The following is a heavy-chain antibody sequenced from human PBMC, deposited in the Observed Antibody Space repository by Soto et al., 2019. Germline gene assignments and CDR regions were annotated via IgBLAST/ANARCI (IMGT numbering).Heavy chain of an antibody. V-gene: IGHV3-21*01. CDR1: GFAFRSYN. Sequence: EVQLVESGGGLVKPGGSLTLSCAASGFAFRSYNMNWVRQASGKGLEWVASISSGSSNIYYADSVKGRFTISRDNANDSLFLQMDSLRAEDSAVYYCASATVVAATFDFWGQGTLVTVSS. CDR2: ISSGSSNI. J-gene: IGHJ4*02. D-gene: IGHD2-15*01. CDR3: ASATVVAATFDF.